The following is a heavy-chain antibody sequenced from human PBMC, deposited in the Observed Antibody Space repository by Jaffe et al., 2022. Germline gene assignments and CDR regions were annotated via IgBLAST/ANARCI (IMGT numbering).Heavy chain of an antibody. CDR2: ISWNSGSI. Sequence: EVQLVESGGGLVQPGRSLRLSCAASGFTFDDYAMHWVRQAPGKGLEWVSGISWNSGSIGYADSVKGRFTISRDNAKNSLYLQMNSLRAEDTALYYCAKDGSWGLAVQANAFDIWGQGTMVTVSS. CDR3: AKDGSWGLAVQANAFDI. D-gene: IGHD3-16*01. V-gene: IGHV3-9*01. CDR1: GFTFDDYA. J-gene: IGHJ3*02.